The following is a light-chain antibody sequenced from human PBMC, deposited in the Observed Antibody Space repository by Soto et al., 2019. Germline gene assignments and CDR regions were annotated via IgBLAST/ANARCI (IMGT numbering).Light chain of an antibody. CDR1: QGISSY. CDR2: AAS. CDR3: QQRRTWPLT. V-gene: IGKV1-9*01. Sequence: IQLTQSPSSLSASVGDRVTITCRASQGISSYLAWYQQKPGKAPKLLIYAASTLQSGVPSRFSGSGSGTDFTLTISSLEPEDFAVYYCQQRRTWPLTFGGGTKVDI. J-gene: IGKJ4*01.